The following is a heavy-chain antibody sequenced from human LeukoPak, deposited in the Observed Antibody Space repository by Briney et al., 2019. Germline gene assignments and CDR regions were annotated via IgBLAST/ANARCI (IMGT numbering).Heavy chain of an antibody. CDR2: IYYSGST. D-gene: IGHD3-16*01. V-gene: IGHV4-59*12. CDR1: GGSISSYY. Sequence: PSETLSLTCTVSGGSISSYYWSWIRQPPGKGLEWIGYIYYSGSTYYNPSLKSRVTISVDTSKNQFSLKLSSVTAAGTAVYYCASGGGLDYWGQGTLVTVSS. CDR3: ASGGGLDY. J-gene: IGHJ4*02.